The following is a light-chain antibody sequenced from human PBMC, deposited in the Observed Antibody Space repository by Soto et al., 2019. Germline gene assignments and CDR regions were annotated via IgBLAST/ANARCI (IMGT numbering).Light chain of an antibody. CDR3: CSYTASDLWV. CDR1: SSDVGGYNY. J-gene: IGLJ3*02. CDR2: AVT. Sequence: QSALIQPASVSGSRGQSITISCTGASSDVGGYNYVSWYQQVPGKAPKLMISAVTQRPSGVPDRFSGSKSGNTASLTISGLQADDEADYFCCSYTASDLWVFGGGTKLTVL. V-gene: IGLV2-14*03.